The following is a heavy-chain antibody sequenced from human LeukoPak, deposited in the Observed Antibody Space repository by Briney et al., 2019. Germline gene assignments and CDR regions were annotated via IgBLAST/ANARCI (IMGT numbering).Heavy chain of an antibody. D-gene: IGHD3-16*01. V-gene: IGHV4-59*01. CDR2: IYYSGST. Sequence: SETLSLTCTVSGGSISNYYWSWIRQPPGKGLEWIGYIYYSGSTNYNPSLKSRVTISVDTSKNQFSLKLSSVTAADTAVYYCAKDDNYIRFLSWGQGTLVTVSS. J-gene: IGHJ5*02. CDR3: AKDDNYIRFLS. CDR1: GGSISNYY.